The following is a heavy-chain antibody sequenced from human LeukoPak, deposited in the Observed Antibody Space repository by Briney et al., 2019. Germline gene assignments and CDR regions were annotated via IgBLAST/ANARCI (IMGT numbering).Heavy chain of an antibody. CDR3: ASHYGGDSGHFDY. Sequence: SETLSLTCTVSGGSISSSSYYWGWIRQPPGKGLEWIGSIYYGGSSYYNPSLKSRVTMSVDTSKNHFSLKLSSVTAADTAVYHCASHYGGDSGHFDYWGQGTLVTVSS. V-gene: IGHV4-39*02. J-gene: IGHJ4*02. CDR1: GGSISSSSYY. D-gene: IGHD4-23*01. CDR2: IYYGGSS.